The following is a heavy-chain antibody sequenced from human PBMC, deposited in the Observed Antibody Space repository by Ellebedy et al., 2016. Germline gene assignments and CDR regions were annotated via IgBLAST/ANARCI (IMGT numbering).Heavy chain of an antibody. Sequence: GESLKISCAASGFTFSSNWMHWVRQAPGKGLVWVSRINSDGSSTSYADSVKGRFTISRDNAKNTLYLQMNSLRAEDTAVYYCARDGIVGGTTEYYFDYWGQGTLVTVSS. V-gene: IGHV3-74*01. J-gene: IGHJ4*02. CDR1: GFTFSSNW. D-gene: IGHD1-26*01. CDR3: ARDGIVGGTTEYYFDY. CDR2: INSDGSST.